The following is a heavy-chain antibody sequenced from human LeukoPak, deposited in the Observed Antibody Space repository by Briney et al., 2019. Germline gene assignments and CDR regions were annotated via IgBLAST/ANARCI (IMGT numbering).Heavy chain of an antibody. CDR3: AKAYSSSWYYYVIGY. D-gene: IGHD6-13*01. J-gene: IGHJ4*02. CDR2: ISGSGGST. V-gene: IGHV3-23*01. Sequence: GGSLRLSCAASGFTFSSYAMSWVRQAPGKGPEWISAISGSGGSTYYADSVKGRFTISRDNSKNTLYLQMNSLRAEDTAVYYCAKAYSSSWYYYVIGYWGQGTLVTVSS. CDR1: GFTFSSYA.